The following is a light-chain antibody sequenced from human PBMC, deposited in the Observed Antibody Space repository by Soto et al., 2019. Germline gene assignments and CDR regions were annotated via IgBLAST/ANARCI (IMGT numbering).Light chain of an antibody. CDR1: ESATDY. CDR2: SAS. V-gene: IGKV3-11*01. Sequence: EIVLTQSPATLSLSPGEGGTLSCRATESATDYLAWYQQKTGQAPRPLIYSASDRAQGIPARFSGSGSGTDFTLTISSLEPEDFAVYYCQERNRWHPATFGAGTKVDIK. J-gene: IGKJ4*01. CDR3: QERNRWHPAT.